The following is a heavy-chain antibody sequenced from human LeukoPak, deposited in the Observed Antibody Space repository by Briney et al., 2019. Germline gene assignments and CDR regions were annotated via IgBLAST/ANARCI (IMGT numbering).Heavy chain of an antibody. D-gene: IGHD3-16*01. CDR3: ARVVSLGEFSY. J-gene: IGHJ4*02. Sequence: GGSLTLSCAASGFTFSSYSMNWVRQAPGKGLEWVSSISSSSSYIYYADSVKGRFTISRDNAKNSLYLQMNSLRAEDTAVYYCARVVSLGEFSYWGQGTLVTVSS. CDR1: GFTFSSYS. CDR2: ISSSSSYI. V-gene: IGHV3-21*01.